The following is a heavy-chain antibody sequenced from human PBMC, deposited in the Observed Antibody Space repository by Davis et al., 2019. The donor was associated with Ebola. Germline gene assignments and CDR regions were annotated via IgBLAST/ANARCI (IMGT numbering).Heavy chain of an antibody. Sequence: PGGSLRLSCAASGFTFSSYSMNWVRQAPGKGLEWVSYISSSSSTIYYADSVKGRFTISRDNAKNSLYLQMNSLRDEDTAVYYCASTRTSSSWYLAFDIWGQGTMVTVSS. V-gene: IGHV3-48*02. D-gene: IGHD6-13*01. CDR1: GFTFSSYS. CDR2: ISSSSSTI. CDR3: ASTRTSSSWYLAFDI. J-gene: IGHJ3*02.